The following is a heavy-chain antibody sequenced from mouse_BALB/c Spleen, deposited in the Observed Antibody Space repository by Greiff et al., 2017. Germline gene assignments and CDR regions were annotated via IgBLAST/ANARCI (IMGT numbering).Heavy chain of an antibody. J-gene: IGHJ1*01. CDR1: GFTFSSYA. CDR3: ARPPHYYGSSYWYFDV. V-gene: IGHV5-9-4*01. D-gene: IGHD1-1*01. CDR2: ISSGGSYT. Sequence: EVQLVESGGGLVKPGGSLKLSCAASGFTFSSYAMSWVRQSPEKRLEWVAEISSGGSYTYYPDTVTGRFTISRDNAKNTLYLEMSSLRSEDTAMYYCARPPHYYGSSYWYFDVWGAGTTVTVSS.